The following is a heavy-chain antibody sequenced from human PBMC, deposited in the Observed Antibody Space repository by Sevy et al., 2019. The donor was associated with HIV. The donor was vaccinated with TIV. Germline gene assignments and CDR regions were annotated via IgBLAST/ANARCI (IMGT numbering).Heavy chain of an antibody. CDR3: ATPSPNYYGSGSYYSH. Sequence: ASVKVSCKVSGYTLTELSMHWVRQAPGKGLEWMGGFDPEDGETIYAQKFQGRVTMTEVTSTDTAYMELSSLRSEDTAVYYCATPSPNYYGSGSYYSHWGQGTLVTVSS. CDR2: FDPEDGET. D-gene: IGHD3-10*01. CDR1: GYTLTELS. J-gene: IGHJ4*02. V-gene: IGHV1-24*01.